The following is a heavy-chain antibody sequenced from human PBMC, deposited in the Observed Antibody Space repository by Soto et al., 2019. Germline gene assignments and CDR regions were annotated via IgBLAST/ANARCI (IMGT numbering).Heavy chain of an antibody. CDR1: GFTFSSYA. V-gene: IGHV3-23*01. CDR3: ARDPNSPYYYFWSGYVMDV. D-gene: IGHD3-3*01. J-gene: IGHJ6*02. Sequence: GGYLRLSCAASGFTFSSYAMSWVRQAPGKGLEWVSAISGSGGSTYYADSVKGRFTISRDNPKNTLYLQMNSLRAEDTAVYYCARDPNSPYYYFWSGYVMDVCGQATTVIVS. CDR2: ISGSGGST.